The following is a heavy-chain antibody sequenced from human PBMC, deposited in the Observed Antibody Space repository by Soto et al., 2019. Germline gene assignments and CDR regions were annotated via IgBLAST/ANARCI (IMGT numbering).Heavy chain of an antibody. Sequence: GGSLRLSCAASGFTFSTYWVYWVRQAPGKGLEWVANIKPDGSERYYLDSVKGRFTISRDNAKNSLYLQMNSLRAEDTALYYCARDAPRGWYNYWGQGTLVTVSS. D-gene: IGHD6-19*01. CDR3: ARDAPRGWYNY. CDR1: GFTFSTYW. J-gene: IGHJ4*02. CDR2: IKPDGSER. V-gene: IGHV3-7*01.